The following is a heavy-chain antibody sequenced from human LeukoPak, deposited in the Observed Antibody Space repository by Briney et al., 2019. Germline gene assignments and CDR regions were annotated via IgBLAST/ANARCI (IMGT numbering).Heavy chain of an antibody. CDR1: GYTFTSYD. CDR2: MNPNSGNT. Sequence: VASVKVSCKASGYTFTSYDINWVRQAPGQGLEWMGWMNPNSGNTGYAQKFQGRVTMTRDTSISTAYMELSRLRSDDTAVYYCAREVDDIVVVVAATGNYFDYWGQGTLVTVSS. V-gene: IGHV1-8*01. D-gene: IGHD2-15*01. J-gene: IGHJ4*02. CDR3: AREVDDIVVVVAATGNYFDY.